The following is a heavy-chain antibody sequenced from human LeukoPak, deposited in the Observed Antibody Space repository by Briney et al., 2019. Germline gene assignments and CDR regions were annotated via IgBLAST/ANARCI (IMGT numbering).Heavy chain of an antibody. J-gene: IGHJ4*02. Sequence: SETLSLTCTVSGGSISSGGYYWSWIRQPPGKGLEWIGYIYHSGSTYYNPSLKSRVTISVDRSKNQLSLKLSSVTAADTAVYYCARTNYYDILTGLDYWGQGTLVTVSS. CDR1: GGSISSGGYY. V-gene: IGHV4-30-2*01. CDR3: ARTNYYDILTGLDY. CDR2: IYHSGST. D-gene: IGHD3-9*01.